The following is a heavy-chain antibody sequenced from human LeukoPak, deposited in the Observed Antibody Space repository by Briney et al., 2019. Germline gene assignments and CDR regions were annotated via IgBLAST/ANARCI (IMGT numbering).Heavy chain of an antibody. V-gene: IGHV4-34*01. J-gene: IGHJ4*02. CDR3: ARVPSGVVVPATRGDYFDY. Sequence: PSETLSLTCAVYGGTFSGYYWSWIRQPPGKGLEWIGEMNHGGSANYNPSLKSRVTISVDTSKNQFSLKLSSVTAADTAVYYCARVPSGVVVPATRGDYFDYWGQGTLVIVSS. CDR2: MNHGGSA. CDR1: GGTFSGYY. D-gene: IGHD2-2*01.